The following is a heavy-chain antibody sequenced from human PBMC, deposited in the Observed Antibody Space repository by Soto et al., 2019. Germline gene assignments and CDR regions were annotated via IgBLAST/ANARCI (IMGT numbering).Heavy chain of an antibody. CDR1: GFTFSSYG. CDR3: ARRSSSWYGVDY. V-gene: IGHV3-33*01. J-gene: IGHJ4*02. Sequence: GGSLRLSCAASGFTFSSYGMHWVRQAPGKGLEWVAVIWYDGSNKYYADSVKGRFTISRDNSKNTLYLQMNSLRAEDTAVYYCARRSSSWYGVDYWGQGTLVTVSS. D-gene: IGHD6-13*01. CDR2: IWYDGSNK.